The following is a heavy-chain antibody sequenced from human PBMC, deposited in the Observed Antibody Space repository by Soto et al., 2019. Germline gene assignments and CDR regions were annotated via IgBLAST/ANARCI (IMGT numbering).Heavy chain of an antibody. D-gene: IGHD2-2*01. V-gene: IGHV1-69*05. CDR2: IIPIFDTT. CDR3: ARGISTTRYYYYYGMDV. CDR1: GGTFSNYA. Sequence: GASVKVSCKTSGGTFSNYAFTWVRQAPGQGLEWMGGIIPIFDTTNYAQKFQDRITITSDTSTSTVYMELSSLRSEDTAVYYCARGISTTRYYYYYGMDVWGQGTTVTVSS. J-gene: IGHJ6*02.